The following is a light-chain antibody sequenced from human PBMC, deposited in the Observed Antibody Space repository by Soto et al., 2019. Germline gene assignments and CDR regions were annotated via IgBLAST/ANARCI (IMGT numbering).Light chain of an antibody. CDR3: QQYNNWPPIT. CDR2: GAS. J-gene: IGKJ5*01. V-gene: IGKV3D-15*01. Sequence: ETVMTLSPATLSVSPGDRATLSCRASQSVSSKLAWYQQKPGQAPRLLIYGASTRATGIPARFSGSGSGTEFTLSISSLQSEDSAVYYCQQYNNWPPITFGQGGRLEI. CDR1: QSVSSK.